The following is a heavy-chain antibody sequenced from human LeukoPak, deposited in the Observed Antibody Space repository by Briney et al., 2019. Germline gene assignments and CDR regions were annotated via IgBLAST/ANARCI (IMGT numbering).Heavy chain of an antibody. V-gene: IGHV5-51*01. D-gene: IGHD5-18*01. J-gene: IGHJ4*02. CDR3: ARHTPQPNVDAGTPSEGPDY. Sequence: GESLKISCEGSGYNFNTFWIGWVRQMPGKGLEWMGIIYPDDSDTKYSPSFQGQVTISVDKSINTAFLQWNRLEASDPAMYYCARHTPQPNVDAGTPSEGPDYWGQGTLVTVAS. CDR1: GYNFNTFW. CDR2: IYPDDSDT.